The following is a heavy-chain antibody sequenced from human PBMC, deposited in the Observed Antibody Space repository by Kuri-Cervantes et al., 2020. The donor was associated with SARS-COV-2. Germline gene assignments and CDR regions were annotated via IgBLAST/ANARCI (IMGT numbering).Heavy chain of an antibody. V-gene: IGHV3-30*18. CDR3: SKDLVRASSGWQGYYYYYVMDV. Sequence: GGSLRLSCAAYGFTISSYGMHWDSQVPGKGRGWVAVISNDGSTKYYADSVKGRFTITRDNSKNTLYLQMNSLRAEDTAVYYCSKDLVRASSGWQGYYYYYVMDVWGQGTTVTVSS. CDR1: GFTISSYG. CDR2: ISNDGSTK. D-gene: IGHD6-19*01. J-gene: IGHJ6*02.